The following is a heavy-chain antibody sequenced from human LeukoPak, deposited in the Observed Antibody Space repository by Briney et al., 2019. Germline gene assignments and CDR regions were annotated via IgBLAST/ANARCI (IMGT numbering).Heavy chain of an antibody. CDR3: ATDRTMRMAAAGPVDC. Sequence: QPGGSLRLSCAASGFTFSSYAMHWVRQAPGKGLEYVSAISSNGGSTYYANSVKGRFTISRDNSKNTLYLQMGSLRAEDMAVYYCATDRTMRMAAAGPVDCWGQGTLVTVSS. J-gene: IGHJ4*02. CDR1: GFTFSSYA. D-gene: IGHD6-13*01. CDR2: ISSNGGST. V-gene: IGHV3-64*01.